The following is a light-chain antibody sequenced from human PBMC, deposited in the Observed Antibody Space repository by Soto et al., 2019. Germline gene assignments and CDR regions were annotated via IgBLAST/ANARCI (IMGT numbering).Light chain of an antibody. CDR1: QSISSN. J-gene: IGKJ1*01. Sequence: EIVMTQSPATLSVSSGEKATLSCRASQSISSNLAWYQQKPGQAPRLLIYGVSTRATGIPARFSGSGSGTEFTLTISRLQSEDFAVYYYQQYKNWPRTFGQGTKVE. CDR2: GVS. V-gene: IGKV3-15*01. CDR3: QQYKNWPRT.